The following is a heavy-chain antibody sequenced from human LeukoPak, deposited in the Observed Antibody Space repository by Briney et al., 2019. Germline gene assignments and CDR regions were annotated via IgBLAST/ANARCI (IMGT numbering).Heavy chain of an antibody. CDR2: ISGSGATT. V-gene: IGHV3-23*01. CDR1: GFIFTSYA. D-gene: IGHD5-18*01. Sequence: GGSLRLSCAASGFIFTSYAMSWVRHTPGKGLEWVSGISGSGATTYYADSVKGRLTISRDNSKNTLYLQMNSLRAEDTAVYYCERYTRFFSWGQGTLVTVSS. J-gene: IGHJ1*01. CDR3: ERYTRFFS.